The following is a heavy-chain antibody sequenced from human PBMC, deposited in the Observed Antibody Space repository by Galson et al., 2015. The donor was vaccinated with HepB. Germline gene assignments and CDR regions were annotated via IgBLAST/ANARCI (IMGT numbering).Heavy chain of an antibody. CDR2: INNEGTGT. D-gene: IGHD2-21*01. V-gene: IGHV3-74*03. Sequence: SLRLSCAASGFTFTSHWMYWVRQAPGKGLEWISRINNEGTGTMYADSVKGRFSISRDNSKNTVYLQMSSLRAEDTAVHYCARGDYLVPRGVEVDYYYHGLDVWGQGTTVTVSS. J-gene: IGHJ6*02. CDR1: GFTFTSHW. CDR3: ARGDYLVPRGVEVDYYYHGLDV.